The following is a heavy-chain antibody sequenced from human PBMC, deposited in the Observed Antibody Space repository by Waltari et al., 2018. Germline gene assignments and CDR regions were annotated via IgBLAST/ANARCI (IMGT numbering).Heavy chain of an antibody. CDR2: IYYSGST. CDR3: ARDSSTSPFDY. J-gene: IGHJ4*02. Sequence: QVQLQESGSGLVTPSQTLSRTCTVSGGSISSGDYYWSWIRQPPGKGLEWIGYIYYSGSTYYNPSLKSRVTISGDTSKNQFSLKLSSVTAADTAVYYCARDSSTSPFDYWGQGTLVTVSS. D-gene: IGHD2-2*01. V-gene: IGHV4-30-4*08. CDR1: GGSISSGDYY.